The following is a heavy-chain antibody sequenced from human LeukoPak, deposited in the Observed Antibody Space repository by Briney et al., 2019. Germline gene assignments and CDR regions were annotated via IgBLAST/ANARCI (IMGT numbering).Heavy chain of an antibody. D-gene: IGHD1-26*01. CDR2: IYYSGST. CDR1: GGSISTSSYY. CDR3: ARVSAVVGTYYFDY. J-gene: IGHJ4*02. Sequence: MPSETLSLTCTVSGGSISTSSYYWGWIRQPPGKGLEWIGSIYYSGSTYYNPSLKSRVTISVDTSKNQFSLKLSSVTAADTAVYYCARVSAVVGTYYFDYWGQGTLVTVSS. V-gene: IGHV4-39*01.